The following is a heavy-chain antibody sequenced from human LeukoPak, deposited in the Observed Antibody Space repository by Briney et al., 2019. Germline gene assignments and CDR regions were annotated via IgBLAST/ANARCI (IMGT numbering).Heavy chain of an antibody. CDR2: ISGSGGST. D-gene: IGHD5-18*01. V-gene: IGHV3-23*01. J-gene: IGHJ4*02. CDR1: GFTFSSYA. Sequence: EGSLRLSCAASGFTFSSYAMSWVRQAPGKGLEWVSTISGSGGSTYYADSVKGRFTISRDNSKNTLYLQMNSLRAEDTAVYYCAKLSGYTYGPFDYWGQGTLVTVSS. CDR3: AKLSGYTYGPFDY.